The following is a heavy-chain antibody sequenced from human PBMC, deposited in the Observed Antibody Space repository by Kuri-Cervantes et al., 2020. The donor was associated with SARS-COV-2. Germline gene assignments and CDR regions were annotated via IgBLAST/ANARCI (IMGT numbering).Heavy chain of an antibody. Sequence: GESLKISCAASGFTVSSNYMSWVRQAPGKGLEWVSSISSSSSYIYHADSVKGRFTISRDNAKNSLYLQMSSLRAEDTAVYYCARDLRLGKSLDYWGQGTLVTVSS. CDR3: ARDLRLGKSLDY. V-gene: IGHV3-21*01. D-gene: IGHD7-27*01. CDR2: ISSSSSYI. J-gene: IGHJ4*02. CDR1: GFTVSSNY.